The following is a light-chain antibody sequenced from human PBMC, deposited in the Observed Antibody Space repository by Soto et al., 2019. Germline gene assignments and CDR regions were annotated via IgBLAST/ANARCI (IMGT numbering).Light chain of an antibody. CDR2: AAS. CDR3: HHYNNWPPAWT. CDR1: QSVSSN. J-gene: IGKJ1*01. Sequence: EILMTQSPATLSVSPGERATLSCRASQSVSSNLAWFQQKPGQAPRLLISAASTRASGVPARFSGSGSGTEFTLTISSLQSEDVAVYYCHHYNNWPPAWTFGQGTKVEVK. V-gene: IGKV3-15*01.